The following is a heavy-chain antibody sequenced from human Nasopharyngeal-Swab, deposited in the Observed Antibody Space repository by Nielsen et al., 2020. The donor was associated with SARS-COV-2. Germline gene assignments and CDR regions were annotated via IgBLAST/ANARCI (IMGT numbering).Heavy chain of an antibody. Sequence: WVRQAPGQGLEWMGGIIPIFGTANYAQKFQGRVTITADKSTSTAYMELSSLRSEDTAVYYCARDLGCSSTSCYEGNRFDPWGQGTLVTVSS. D-gene: IGHD2-2*01. CDR2: IIPIFGTA. V-gene: IGHV1-69*06. J-gene: IGHJ5*02. CDR3: ARDLGCSSTSCYEGNRFDP.